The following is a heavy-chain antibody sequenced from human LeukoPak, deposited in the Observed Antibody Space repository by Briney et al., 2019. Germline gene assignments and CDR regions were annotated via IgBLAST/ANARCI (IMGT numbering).Heavy chain of an antibody. D-gene: IGHD3-10*01. CDR1: GYTFTSYG. Sequence: ASVKVSCTASGYTFTSYGISWVRQAPGQGLEWMGWISAYNGNTNYAQKLQGRVTMTTDTSTSTAYMELRSLRSDDTAVYYCARVVTYYGSGSYSDYWGQGTLVTVSS. V-gene: IGHV1-18*01. CDR3: ARVVTYYGSGSYSDY. J-gene: IGHJ4*02. CDR2: ISAYNGNT.